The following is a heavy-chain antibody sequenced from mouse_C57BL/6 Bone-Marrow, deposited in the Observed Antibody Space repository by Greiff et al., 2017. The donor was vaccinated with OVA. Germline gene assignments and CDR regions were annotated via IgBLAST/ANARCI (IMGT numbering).Heavy chain of an antibody. CDR3: ARKSSLYYFDY. CDR1: GYTFTSYW. CDR2: INPSNGGT. V-gene: IGHV1-53*01. J-gene: IGHJ2*01. Sequence: QVQLQQPGTELVKPGASVKLSCKASGYTFTSYWMHWVKQRPGQGLEWIGNINPSNGGTNYNEKFQSKATLTVDKSSSTAYMQLSSLTSEYSAVYYCARKSSLYYFDYWGQGTTLTVSS. D-gene: IGHD1-1*01.